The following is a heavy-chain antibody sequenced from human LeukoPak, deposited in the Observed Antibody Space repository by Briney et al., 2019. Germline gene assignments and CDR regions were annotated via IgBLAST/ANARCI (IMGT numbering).Heavy chain of an antibody. CDR1: GYIFSDHA. J-gene: IGHJ4*02. CDR2: ISGSAHKI. CDR3: AGRVTGYSSGYVH. V-gene: IGHV3-23*01. D-gene: IGHD5-18*01. Sequence: PGGSLRLSCAASGYIFSDHAMHWVRQAPEKGLDWVSVISGSAHKIRYADSVKGRFTISRDNSENIVYLQMNNLRAEDTAVYYCAGRVTGYSSGYVHWGQGTLVTVSS.